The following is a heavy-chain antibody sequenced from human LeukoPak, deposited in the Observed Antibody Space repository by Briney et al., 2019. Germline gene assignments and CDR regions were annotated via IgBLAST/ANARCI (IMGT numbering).Heavy chain of an antibody. D-gene: IGHD3-10*01. CDR2: VIPILGIA. V-gene: IGHV1-69*04. CDR3: ARESPMVRGVIIPGDSVY. CDR1: GGTFSSYA. Sequence: SVKVSCKASGGTFSSYAISWVRQAPGQGLEWMGRVIPILGIANYAQKFQGRVTITADKSTSTAYMELSSLRSEDTAVYYCARESPMVRGVIIPGDSVYWGQGTLVTVSS. J-gene: IGHJ4*02.